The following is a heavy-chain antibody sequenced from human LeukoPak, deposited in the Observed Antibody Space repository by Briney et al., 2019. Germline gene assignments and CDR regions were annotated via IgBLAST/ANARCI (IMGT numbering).Heavy chain of an antibody. V-gene: IGHV3-21*01. CDR2: ISSSSSYI. CDR3: ARDRGFGLYSSSFDY. J-gene: IGHJ4*02. CDR1: GFTFATYA. D-gene: IGHD6-6*01. Sequence: GGSLRLSCAASGFTFATYAMSWVRQAPGKELEWVSSISSSSSYIYYADSVKGRFTISRDNAKNSLYLQMNSLRAEDTAVYYCARDRGFGLYSSSFDYWGQGTLVTVSS.